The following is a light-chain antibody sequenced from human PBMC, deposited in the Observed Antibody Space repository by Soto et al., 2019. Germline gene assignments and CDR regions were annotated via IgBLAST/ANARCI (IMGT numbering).Light chain of an antibody. Sequence: DIQMTQSPSSLSASVGDRVTITCRASQDIGNDLAWFQQKPGKAPKFLIYAASSLLSGVPSKFSGSGSGTDFTLTISSLQPEDFATYYCQQYNIYPTFGQGTRLEIK. CDR3: QQYNIYPT. CDR1: QDIGND. J-gene: IGKJ5*01. CDR2: AAS. V-gene: IGKV1-16*02.